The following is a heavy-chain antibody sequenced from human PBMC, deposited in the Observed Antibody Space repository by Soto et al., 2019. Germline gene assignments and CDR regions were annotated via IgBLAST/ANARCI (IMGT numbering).Heavy chain of an antibody. J-gene: IGHJ2*01. CDR3: ARRRGGMTFDL. CDR1: GGSISSSSYY. V-gene: IGHV4-39*01. D-gene: IGHD2-15*01. Sequence: QLQLQESGPGLVKPSETLSLTCTVSGGSISSSSYYWGWIRQPPGKGLEWIGSIYYSGSTYYNPYLTSRVTISVDTSKNQFSLKLSSVTAADTAVYYCARRRGGMTFDLWGRGTLVTVSS. CDR2: IYYSGST.